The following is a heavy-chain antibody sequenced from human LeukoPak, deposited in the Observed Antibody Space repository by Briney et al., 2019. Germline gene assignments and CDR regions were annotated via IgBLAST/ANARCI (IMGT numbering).Heavy chain of an antibody. CDR3: AKDIWQWLTSYYFDY. D-gene: IGHD6-19*01. CDR2: ISWNSGSI. V-gene: IGHV3-9*01. Sequence: GGSLRLSCAASGFTFDDYAMHWVRQAPGKGLEWVSGISWNSGSIGYADSVKGRFTISRDNAKNSLYLQMNSLRAEDTALYYCAKDIWQWLTSYYFDYWGQGTLVTVSS. CDR1: GFTFDDYA. J-gene: IGHJ4*02.